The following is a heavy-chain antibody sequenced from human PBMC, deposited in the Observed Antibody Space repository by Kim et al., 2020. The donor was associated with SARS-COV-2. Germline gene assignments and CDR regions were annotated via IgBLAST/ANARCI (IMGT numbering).Heavy chain of an antibody. CDR3: ARASSTSCYY. V-gene: IGHV3-74*01. J-gene: IGHJ4*02. CDR2: ST. D-gene: IGHD2-2*01. Sequence: STTCADSGKGRFTISRDNAKNTLFLQMHSLRAEDTAVYYCARASSTSCYYWGQGTLVTVSS.